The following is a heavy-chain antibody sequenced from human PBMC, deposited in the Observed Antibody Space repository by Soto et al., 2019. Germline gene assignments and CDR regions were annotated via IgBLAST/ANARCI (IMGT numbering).Heavy chain of an antibody. CDR1: GFTFSSYD. D-gene: IGHD2-21*02. CDR3: ARSDPYCGGDCYPFDY. Sequence: EVQLVESGGGLVQPGGSLRLSCAASGFTFSSYDMHWVRQATGKGLEWVSAIGTAGDTYYPGSVKGRFTISRENTKHSLYPQTNSLSDGDNAVYYCARSDPYCGGDCYPFDYWGQGTLVTVSS. J-gene: IGHJ4*02. CDR2: IGTAGDT. V-gene: IGHV3-13*01.